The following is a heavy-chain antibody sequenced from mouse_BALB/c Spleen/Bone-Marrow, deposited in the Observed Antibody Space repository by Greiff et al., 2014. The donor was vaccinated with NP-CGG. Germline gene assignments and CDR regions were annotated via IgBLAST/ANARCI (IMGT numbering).Heavy chain of an antibody. Sequence: VQLQQSGAELVRSGASVKLSCTASGFNIKDYYMHWVKQRPEQGLEWIGWIDPENGDTEYAPKFQGKATMTADTSSNTAYLQLSSLTSGDTAVYYCNAWNYYGGMGYWGQGTSVTVSS. J-gene: IGHJ4*01. D-gene: IGHD1-2*01. CDR1: GFNIKDYY. CDR3: NAWNYYGGMGY. CDR2: IDPENGDT. V-gene: IGHV14-4*02.